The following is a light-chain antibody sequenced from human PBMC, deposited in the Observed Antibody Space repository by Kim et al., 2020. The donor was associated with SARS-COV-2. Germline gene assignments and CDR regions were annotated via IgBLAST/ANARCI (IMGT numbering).Light chain of an antibody. CDR2: AAS. V-gene: IGKV1-6*01. J-gene: IGKJ1*01. CDR1: QGIRNE. CDR3: LQDYNYPRT. Sequence: ASVGDRVTITCRASQGIRNELGWYQQKPGKAPKLLIYAASSLQSGVPSRFSGSGSGTDFTLTISSLQPEDFATYYCLQDYNYPRTFGQGTKVDIK.